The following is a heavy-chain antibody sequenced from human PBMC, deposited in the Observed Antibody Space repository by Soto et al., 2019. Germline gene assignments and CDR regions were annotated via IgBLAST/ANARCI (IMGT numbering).Heavy chain of an antibody. CDR2: TYYRSKWYN. Sequence: PSQTLSLTCVISGDSVSSNSAAWNWIRQSPSRGLEWLGRTYYRSKWYNDYAVSVKSRITINPDTSKNQFSLQLNSVTPEDTAVYYCARGLYSSSWRYYYYMDVWGKGTTVTVSS. CDR3: ARGLYSSSWRYYYYMDV. V-gene: IGHV6-1*01. J-gene: IGHJ6*03. D-gene: IGHD6-13*01. CDR1: GDSVSSNSAA.